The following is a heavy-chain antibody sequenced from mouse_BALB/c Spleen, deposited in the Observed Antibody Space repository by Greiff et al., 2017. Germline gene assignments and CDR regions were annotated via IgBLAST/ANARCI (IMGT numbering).Heavy chain of an antibody. Sequence: EVKLVESGPELVKPGASVKMSCKASGYTFTSYVMHWVKQKPGQGLEWIGYINPYNDGTKYNEKFKGKATLTSDKSSSTAYMELSSLTSEDSAVYYCARDPFITTVVADYWGQGTTLTVSS. D-gene: IGHD1-1*01. V-gene: IGHV1-14*01. CDR2: INPYNDGT. CDR1: GYTFTSYV. CDR3: ARDPFITTVVADY. J-gene: IGHJ2*01.